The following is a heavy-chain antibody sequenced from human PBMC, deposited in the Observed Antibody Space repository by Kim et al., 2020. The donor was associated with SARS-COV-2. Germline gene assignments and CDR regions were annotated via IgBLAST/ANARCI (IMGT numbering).Heavy chain of an antibody. D-gene: IGHD3-16*01. CDR2: INVADGNT. Sequence: ASVKVSCKASGGYGFSRYAMHWVRQAPGQSLEWMGWINVADGNTKYSQKFQGRLTITRDISASTGYMEVSSLRSEDTAVYYCAATFSVCPEHWGQGTLVTVSS. CDR3: AATFSVCPEH. J-gene: IGHJ1*01. CDR1: GGYGFSRYA. V-gene: IGHV1-3*01.